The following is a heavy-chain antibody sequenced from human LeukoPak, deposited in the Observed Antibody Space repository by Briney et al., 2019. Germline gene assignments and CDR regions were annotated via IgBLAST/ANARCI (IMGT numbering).Heavy chain of an antibody. D-gene: IGHD3-22*01. V-gene: IGHV3-7*01. J-gene: IGHJ4*02. Sequence: PGGSLRLSCAASGFTFSRYWMSWVRQAPGKGLEWVANIKQDGSEKYYVDSVKGRFTISKDNAKNSLYLQMNSLRAEDTAVYYCARDNNHSSDYWGQGTLVTVSS. CDR3: ARDNNHSSDY. CDR2: IKQDGSEK. CDR1: GFTFSRYW.